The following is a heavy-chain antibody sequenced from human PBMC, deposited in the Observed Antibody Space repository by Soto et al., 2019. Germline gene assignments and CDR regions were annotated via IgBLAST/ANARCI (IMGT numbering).Heavy chain of an antibody. V-gene: IGHV1-2*04. D-gene: IGHD2-8*01. J-gene: IGHJ6*03. Sequence: ASVKVSCKASGYTFTGYYMHWVRQAPGQGLEWMGWINPNSGGTNYAQKFQGWVTMTRDTSISTAYMELSRLRSDDTAVYYCARDAGYCTNGVCFPGYMDVWGKGTTVTVSS. CDR2: INPNSGGT. CDR3: ARDAGYCTNGVCFPGYMDV. CDR1: GYTFTGYY.